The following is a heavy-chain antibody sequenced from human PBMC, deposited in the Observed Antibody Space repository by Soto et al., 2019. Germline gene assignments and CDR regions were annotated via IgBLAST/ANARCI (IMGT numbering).Heavy chain of an antibody. CDR2: INEDGSGK. CDR3: SGGGQLWSD. CDR1: GFTFRSYW. D-gene: IGHD5-18*01. V-gene: IGHV3-7*03. Sequence: LRLSCVVSGFTFRSYWMTWVRQAPGKGLEWVANINEDGSGKYYVDSVKGRFTISRDNAKNSLYLQMNSLRAEDTAVYYCSGGGQLWSDWGQGTLVTVSS. J-gene: IGHJ4*02.